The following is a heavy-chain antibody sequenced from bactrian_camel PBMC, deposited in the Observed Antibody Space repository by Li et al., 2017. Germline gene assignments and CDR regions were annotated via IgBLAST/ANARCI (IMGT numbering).Heavy chain of an antibody. J-gene: IGHJ4*01. D-gene: IGHD3*01. Sequence: DVQLVESGGGSVQAGGSLRLSCAASGYTYSSYCMGWFRQAPGEECESVSTITDDGHTFYTDSVKGRASISQDNTENTVYLQMDSLKPEDTAKYYCAAHRKPELTREEALTQRYFDEAAYNYWGQGTQVTVS. CDR3: AAHRKPELTREEALTQRYFDEAAYNY. V-gene: IGHV3S10*01. CDR1: GYTYSSYC. CDR2: ITDDGHT.